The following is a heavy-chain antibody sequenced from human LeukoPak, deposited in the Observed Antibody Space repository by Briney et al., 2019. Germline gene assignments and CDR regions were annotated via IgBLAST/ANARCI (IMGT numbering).Heavy chain of an antibody. Sequence: GGSLRLSCAASGFTFSSYSMNWVRQAPGKGLEWVSSISSSSSYIYYADSVKGRFTISRDNAKNTLYLQMNSLRAEDTAVYYCAKGSYYYDSSGYYPAGYWGQGTLVTVSS. CDR3: AKGSYYYDSSGYYPAGY. J-gene: IGHJ4*02. D-gene: IGHD3-22*01. CDR2: ISSSSSYI. CDR1: GFTFSSYS. V-gene: IGHV3-21*04.